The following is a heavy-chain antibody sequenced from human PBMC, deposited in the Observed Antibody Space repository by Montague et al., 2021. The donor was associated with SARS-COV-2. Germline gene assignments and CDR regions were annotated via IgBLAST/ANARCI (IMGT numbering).Heavy chain of an antibody. CDR2: IYYSGST. J-gene: IGHJ6*02. V-gene: IGHV4-59*01. D-gene: IGHD6-25*01. CDR1: GGSISSYY. CDR3: ARGIAARGFYYYGMDV. Sequence: SETLSLTCTVSGGSISSYYWSWIRQSPGKGLEWIGYIYYSGSTNYNPSLKSRVTISVDTSKNQFSLKLSSVTAADTAVYYCARGIAARGFYYYGMDVWGQGTTVTVSS.